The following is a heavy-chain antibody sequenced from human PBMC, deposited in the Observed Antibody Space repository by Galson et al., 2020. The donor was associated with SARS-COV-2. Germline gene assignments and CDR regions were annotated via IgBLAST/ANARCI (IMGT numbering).Heavy chain of an antibody. D-gene: IGHD6-19*01. V-gene: IGHV2-70*11. CDR3: ARIDSSGCRGNY. CDR1: VFSLRASGMC. Sequence: ESGPTLVKPTQTLTLTCTFSVFSLRASGMCVNWIRQPPGKALEWLARIDWDDDEYYNTSLKARLTISKDTSKNQVVLTMTNMDPVDTATYYCARIDSSGCRGNYWGQGTLVTVSS. J-gene: IGHJ4*02. CDR2: IDWDDDE.